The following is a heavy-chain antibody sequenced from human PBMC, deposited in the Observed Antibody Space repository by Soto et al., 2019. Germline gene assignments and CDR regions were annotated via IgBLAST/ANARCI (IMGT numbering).Heavy chain of an antibody. J-gene: IGHJ5*02. CDR3: ARHFGSGSYWFDP. V-gene: IGHV4-59*08. D-gene: IGHD3-10*01. CDR1: GGSISSYY. CDR2: IYYSGST. Sequence: SETLSLTCTVSGGSISSYYWSWIRQPPGKGLEWIGYIYYSGSTNYNPSLKSRVTISVDTSKNQFSLKLSSVTAADTAVYYCARHFGSGSYWFDPWGQGTLVTVSS.